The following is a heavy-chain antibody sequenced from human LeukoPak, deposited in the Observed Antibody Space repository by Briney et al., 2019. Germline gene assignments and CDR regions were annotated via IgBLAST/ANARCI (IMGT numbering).Heavy chain of an antibody. Sequence: PSETLSLTCAVYGGSFSGYYWSWIRQPPGKGLEWIGEINHSGSTNYNPSLKSRVTISVDTSKNQFSLKLSSVTAADTAVYYCARARREQQLANYYYYYYMDVWGKGTTVTVSS. CDR2: INHSGST. CDR3: ARARREQQLANYYYYYYMDV. CDR1: GGSFSGYY. D-gene: IGHD6-13*01. J-gene: IGHJ6*03. V-gene: IGHV4-34*01.